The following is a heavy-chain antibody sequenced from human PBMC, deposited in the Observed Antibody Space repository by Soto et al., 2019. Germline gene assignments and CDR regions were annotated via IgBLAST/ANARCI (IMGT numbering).Heavy chain of an antibody. D-gene: IGHD5-18*01. CDR1: GFTFSTYG. CDR3: ARILDTAGMDV. J-gene: IGHJ6*02. Sequence: QVRLVESGGGVVQPGRSLRLSCAASGFTFSTYGMHWVRQAPGKGLEWVAVIWFDGSRRYYVDSVKGRFTISRDNSKNTLYLQMNSVTVEDTAVYYCARILDTAGMDVWGQGTMVTVSS. CDR2: IWFDGSRR. V-gene: IGHV3-33*01.